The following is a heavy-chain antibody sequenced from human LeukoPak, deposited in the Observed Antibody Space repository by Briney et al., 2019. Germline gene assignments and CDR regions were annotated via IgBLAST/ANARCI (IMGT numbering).Heavy chain of an antibody. CDR2: INHSGST. CDR3: ARAPVRWPKTKGIDY. D-gene: IGHD4-17*01. Sequence: SETLSLTCAVYGGSFSGYYWSWIRQPPGKGLEWIGEINHSGSTNYNPSLKSRVTISVDTSKNQFSLKLSSVTAADMAVYYCARAPVRWPKTKGIDYWGQGTLVTVSS. J-gene: IGHJ4*02. CDR1: GGSFSGYY. V-gene: IGHV4-34*01.